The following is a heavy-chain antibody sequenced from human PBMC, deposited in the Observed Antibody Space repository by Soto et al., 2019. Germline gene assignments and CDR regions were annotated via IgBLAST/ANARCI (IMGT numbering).Heavy chain of an antibody. D-gene: IGHD5-12*01. CDR2: TYYKSRWFN. V-gene: IGHV6-1*01. CDR3: ARGSWDDVSGHYYMDV. Sequence: QTLSLTCAISGDSVSSNSAGWNWVRQTPSRGLEWLGRTYYKSRWFNNYAVSVKSRITINPDTSQNQFSLHLDSVTPEDTAVYFCARGSWDDVSGHYYMDVWGKGTTVTVSS. J-gene: IGHJ6*03. CDR1: GDSVSSNSAG.